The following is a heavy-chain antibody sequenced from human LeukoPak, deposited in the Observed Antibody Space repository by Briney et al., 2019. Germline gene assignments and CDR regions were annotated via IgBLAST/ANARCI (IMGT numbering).Heavy chain of an antibody. CDR3: ASVSGSYLDFQH. D-gene: IGHD3-10*01. J-gene: IGHJ1*01. CDR2: INSGSNTK. V-gene: IGHV3-48*04. Sequence: PGGSLRLSCAASGFTFSSYWMSWVRQAPGKGLEWVSYINSGSNTKYYANSVKGRFTISRDNAKNSLYLQMNSLRAEDTAVYYCASVSGSYLDFQHRGQGTLVTVSS. CDR1: GFTFSSYW.